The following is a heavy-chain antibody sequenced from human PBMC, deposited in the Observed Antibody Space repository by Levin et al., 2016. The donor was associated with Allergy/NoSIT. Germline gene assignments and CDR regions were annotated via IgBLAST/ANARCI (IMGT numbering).Heavy chain of an antibody. CDR1: GYNFPNYW. CDR2: IFPGDSDT. Sequence: GESLKISCKVSGYNFPNYWIAWVRQMPEKGLEWVGIIFPGDSDTRYSPSFQGQVTISADKSINTVYLQWTSLKASDSGMFYCARQKPSRITGHFDYWGQGTLVTVSS. CDR3: ARQKPSRITGHFDY. J-gene: IGHJ4*02. V-gene: IGHV5-51*01. D-gene: IGHD5/OR15-5a*01.